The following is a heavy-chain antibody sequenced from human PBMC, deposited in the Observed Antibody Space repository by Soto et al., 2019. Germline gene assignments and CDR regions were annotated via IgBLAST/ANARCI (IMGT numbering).Heavy chain of an antibody. V-gene: IGHV3-66*01. Sequence: PGGSLRLSCAASGLTVSSNYMSWVRQAPGKGQEWVSVIYSGGSTYYADSVKGRFTISRDNSKNTLYLQMISLRAEDTAVYYCARDEAAAGTTYGMDLWGQGTTVTVSS. CDR3: ARDEAAAGTTYGMDL. D-gene: IGHD6-13*01. CDR1: GLTVSSNY. CDR2: IYSGGST. J-gene: IGHJ6*02.